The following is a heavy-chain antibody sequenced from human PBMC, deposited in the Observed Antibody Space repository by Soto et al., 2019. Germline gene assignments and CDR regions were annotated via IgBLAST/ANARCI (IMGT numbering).Heavy chain of an antibody. Sequence: EVQLLESGGGLVQPGGSLRLSCAASGFTFSSYAMSWVRQAPGKGLEWVSAISGSGGTTYYADSVKGRFTFSRDNSKNTLYLQMNSLRAEDTAVYYCAKTANGWFSAFEIWDQGTMVTVSS. CDR1: GFTFSSYA. D-gene: IGHD6-19*01. CDR2: ISGSGGTT. V-gene: IGHV3-23*01. CDR3: AKTANGWFSAFEI. J-gene: IGHJ3*02.